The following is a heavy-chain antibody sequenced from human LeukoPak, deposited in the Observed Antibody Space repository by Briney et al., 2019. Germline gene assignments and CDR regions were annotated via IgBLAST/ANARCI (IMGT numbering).Heavy chain of an antibody. Sequence: GGSLRLSCAASEFTFSNYAMNWVRQAPGKGLEWVSGISGGGGSTYYADSVKGWFTISRDNSKNALYLQTDSLRAEDTALYYCAKGSGINHYHWIDPWGQGTLVTVSS. D-gene: IGHD1-14*01. CDR1: EFTFSNYA. J-gene: IGHJ5*02. CDR2: ISGGGGST. CDR3: AKGSGINHYHWIDP. V-gene: IGHV3-23*01.